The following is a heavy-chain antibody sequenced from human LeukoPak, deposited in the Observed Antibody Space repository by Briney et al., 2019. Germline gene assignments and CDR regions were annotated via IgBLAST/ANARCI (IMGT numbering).Heavy chain of an antibody. CDR2: ISSSGTTI. J-gene: IGHJ4*02. D-gene: IGHD2-2*03. CDR1: GFPLSHYS. Sequence: GGSLRLSCAASGFPLSHYSMNWVRQAPGKGLEWLSYISSSGTTIYYADSVKGRFTISRDNAKNSLYLLMNSLRVEDTAVYYCARAGYCSSTSCYVSLWGQGTLVTVSS. CDR3: ARAGYCSSTSCYVSL. V-gene: IGHV3-48*04.